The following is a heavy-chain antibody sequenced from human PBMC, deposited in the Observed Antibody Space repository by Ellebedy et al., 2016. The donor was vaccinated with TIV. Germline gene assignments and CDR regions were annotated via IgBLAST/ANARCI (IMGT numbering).Heavy chain of an antibody. D-gene: IGHD3-10*01. J-gene: IGHJ4*02. CDR2: INSDGTTT. Sequence: PGGSLRLSCAASGFTFSNHWMHCVRQVPGKGLVWVSRINSDGTTTTYADSVKGRFTISRDNAKNTLFLQMNSLRAEDTAVYYWARDQASRGVIIYWGQGTLVTVSS. CDR3: ARDQASRGVIIY. V-gene: IGHV3-74*03. CDR1: GFTFSNHW.